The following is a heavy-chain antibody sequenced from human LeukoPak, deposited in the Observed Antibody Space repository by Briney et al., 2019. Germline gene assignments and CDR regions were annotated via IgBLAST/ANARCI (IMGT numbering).Heavy chain of an antibody. CDR2: INPNSGGT. V-gene: IGHV1-2*02. J-gene: IGHJ1*01. Sequence: ASVKVSCKASGYTFTGYYMHGVRQAPGQGLEWMGWINPNSGGTNYAQKFQVRVTMTRDTSISTAYMELSRLRSDDTAVYYCAREGGYSSSWYWYFQHWGQGTLVTVSS. CDR1: GYTFTGYY. CDR3: AREGGYSSSWYWYFQH. D-gene: IGHD6-13*01.